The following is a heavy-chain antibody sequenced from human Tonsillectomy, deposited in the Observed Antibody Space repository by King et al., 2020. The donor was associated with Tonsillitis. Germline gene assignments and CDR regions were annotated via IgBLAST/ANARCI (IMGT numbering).Heavy chain of an antibody. CDR2: INAGNGNT. CDR1: GYTFTSYA. J-gene: IGHJ4*02. CDR3: ARGLWFGEFAY. D-gene: IGHD3-10*01. V-gene: IGHV1-3*01. Sequence: QLVQSGAEVKKPGASVKVSCKASGYTFTSYAMHWVRQAPGQRLEWMGWINAGNGNTKYAQKFQGRVTITRDTSASTAYMELSSLRSEDTAVYYCARGLWFGEFAYWGQGTLVTVSS.